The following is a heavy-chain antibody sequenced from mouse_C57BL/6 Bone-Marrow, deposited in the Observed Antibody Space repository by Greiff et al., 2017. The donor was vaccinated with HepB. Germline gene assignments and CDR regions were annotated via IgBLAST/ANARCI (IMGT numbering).Heavy chain of an antibody. D-gene: IGHD1-1*01. V-gene: IGHV1-47*01. CDR2: FHPYNDDT. J-gene: IGHJ1*03. CDR3: ARGGGSSYRYFDV. Sequence: VKLQESGAELVKPGASVKMSCKASGYTFTTYPIEWMKQNHGKSLEWIGNFHPYNDDTKYNEKFKGKATLTVEKSSSTVYLELSRLTSDDSAVYYCARGGGSSYRYFDVWGTGTTVTVSS. CDR1: GYTFTTYP.